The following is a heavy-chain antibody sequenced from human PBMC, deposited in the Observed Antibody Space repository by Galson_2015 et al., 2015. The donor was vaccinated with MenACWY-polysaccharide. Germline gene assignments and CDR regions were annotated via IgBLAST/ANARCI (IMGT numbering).Heavy chain of an antibody. J-gene: IGHJ3*02. V-gene: IGHV3-33*01. Sequence: SLRLSCAASGLRFSGSGMHWVRQAPGKGLEWVAVIQYDGSNKVYADSVKGQFTISRDNSKNTLYLEMNSLRAEDTAVYYCAREGSRIVFHAFDTWGQGTMVTVSS. CDR2: IQYDGSNK. D-gene: IGHD2-15*01. CDR3: AREGSRIVFHAFDT. CDR1: GLRFSGSG.